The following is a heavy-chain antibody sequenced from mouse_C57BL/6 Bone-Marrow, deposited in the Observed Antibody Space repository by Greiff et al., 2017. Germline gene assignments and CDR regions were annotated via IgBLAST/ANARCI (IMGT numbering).Heavy chain of an antibody. Sequence: VLLLQPGAELVKPGASVKLSCKASGYTFTSYWMHWVKQRPGQGLEWIGMIHPNSGSTNYTEMFKSQATLTVAKSSSTAYKQLSSVTSEDSTVEYCAREEYYGSGYDYAMDYWGQGTSVTVAS. CDR1: GYTFTSYW. D-gene: IGHD1-1*01. V-gene: IGHV1-64*01. CDR2: IHPNSGST. J-gene: IGHJ4*01. CDR3: AREEYYGSGYDYAMDY.